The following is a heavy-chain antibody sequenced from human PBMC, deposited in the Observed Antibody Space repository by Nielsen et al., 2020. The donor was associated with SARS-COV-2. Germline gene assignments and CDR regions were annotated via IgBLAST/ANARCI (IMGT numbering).Heavy chain of an antibody. CDR1: GGSISSGGYY. J-gene: IGHJ5*02. CDR2: IYYSGST. D-gene: IGHD6-6*01. Sequence: LRLSCTVSGGSISSGGYYWSWIRQHPGKGLEWIGYIYYSGSTYYNPSLKSRVTISVDTSKNQFSLKLSSVTAADTAVYYCARGLAARIRGHWFDPWGQGTLVTVSS. V-gene: IGHV4-31*03. CDR3: ARGLAARIRGHWFDP.